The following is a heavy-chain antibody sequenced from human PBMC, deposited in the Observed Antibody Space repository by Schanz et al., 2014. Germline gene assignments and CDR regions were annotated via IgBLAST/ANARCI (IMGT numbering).Heavy chain of an antibody. D-gene: IGHD2-15*01. J-gene: IGHJ6*02. CDR1: GFTFSSYA. CDR3: AKARRKSNCSGGRCFHYSYYGMDV. CDR2: ISASGGST. Sequence: EGQLAESGGGLVQPGGSLRLSCAASGFTFSSYAMHWVRQAPGKGLEWVSTISASGGSTYYADSVKGRFTISRDNSKNILYLQMNSLRAEDTAVYYCAKARRKSNCSGGRCFHYSYYGMDVWGQGTTVTVSS. V-gene: IGHV3-23*04.